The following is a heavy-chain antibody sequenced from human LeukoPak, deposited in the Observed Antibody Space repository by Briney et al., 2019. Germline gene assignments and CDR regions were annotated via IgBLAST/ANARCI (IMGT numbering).Heavy chain of an antibody. Sequence: GRSLRLSCAASGFTFSSYAMSWVRQAPGKGLEWVSAISGSGGSTYYADSVKGRFTISRDNSKNTLYLQMNSLRAEDTAVYYCAKDYDILTGYYSYWGQGTLVTVSS. CDR2: ISGSGGST. CDR3: AKDYDILTGYYSY. J-gene: IGHJ4*02. V-gene: IGHV3-23*01. D-gene: IGHD3-9*01. CDR1: GFTFSSYA.